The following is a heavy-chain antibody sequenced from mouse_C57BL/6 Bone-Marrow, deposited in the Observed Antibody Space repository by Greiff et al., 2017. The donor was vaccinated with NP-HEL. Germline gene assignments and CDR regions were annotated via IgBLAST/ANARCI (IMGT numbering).Heavy chain of an antibody. CDR1: GFTFSDYG. CDR2: ISSGSSTI. V-gene: IGHV5-17*01. Sequence: EVKLQESGGGLVKPGGSLKLSCAASGFTFSDYGMHWVRQAPEKGLEWVAYISSGSSTIYYADTVKGRFTISRDNAKNTLFLQMTSLRSEDTAMYYCARETGNAMDYWGQGTSVTVSS. D-gene: IGHD4-1*01. CDR3: ARETGNAMDY. J-gene: IGHJ4*01.